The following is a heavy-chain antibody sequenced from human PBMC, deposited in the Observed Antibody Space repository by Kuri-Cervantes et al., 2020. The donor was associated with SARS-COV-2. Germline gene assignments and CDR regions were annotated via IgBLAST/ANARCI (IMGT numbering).Heavy chain of an antibody. CDR2: ISSSGGYI. CDR3: AREEGYYYYYMDV. V-gene: IGHV3-21*01. Sequence: GESLKISCAASGFIFSTYSMSWVRQAPGKGLEWVSCISSSGGYIYYADSVKGRFTFSRDNANNSLYLQVNSLRAEDSAVYYCAREEGYYYYYMDVWGKGTTVTVSS. CDR1: GFIFSTYS. J-gene: IGHJ6*03.